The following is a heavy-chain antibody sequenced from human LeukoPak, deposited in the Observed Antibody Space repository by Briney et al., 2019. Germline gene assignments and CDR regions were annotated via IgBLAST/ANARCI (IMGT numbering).Heavy chain of an antibody. J-gene: IGHJ4*02. CDR2: INHSGST. CDR3: ARGGGDFWSGPDDY. D-gene: IGHD3-3*01. V-gene: IGHV4-34*01. Sequence: PSETLSLTCAVYGGSFSGYYWGWVRDPPGKGLEWIGEINHSGSTNYNPSLKSRVTISVDTSKNQFSLKLSSVTAADTAVYHCARGGGDFWSGPDDYWGQGTLVTVSS. CDR1: GGSFSGYY.